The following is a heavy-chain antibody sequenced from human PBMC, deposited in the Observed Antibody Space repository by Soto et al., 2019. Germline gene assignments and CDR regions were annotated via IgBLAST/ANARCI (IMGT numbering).Heavy chain of an antibody. D-gene: IGHD4-17*01. Sequence: QVQLRESGPGLVKPSQTLSLTCSVSGDSITNDDYYWTWIRQPPGKGLEWIGHIYYNGNTYYNPSLKSRLTLSLDTSQNQFSLHLTSVIAADSASYFCARATTVTSSFFYYGLDVWGQGTTVNVSS. CDR3: ARATTVTSSFFYYGLDV. CDR1: GDSITNDDYY. J-gene: IGHJ6*02. CDR2: IYYNGNT. V-gene: IGHV4-30-4*08.